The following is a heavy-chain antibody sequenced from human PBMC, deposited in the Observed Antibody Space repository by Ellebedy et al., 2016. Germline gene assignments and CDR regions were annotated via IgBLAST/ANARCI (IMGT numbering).Heavy chain of an antibody. CDR2: IYGNDDK. V-gene: IGHV2-5*01. CDR3: VHRTTVTSVDY. D-gene: IGHD4-17*01. Sequence: SGPTLVKPTQTLTLTCTFSGFSLTTSEVVVGWVRQPPGKALEWVAFIYGNDDKRYSPSLKNRLTITKDTSKNQVVLTLTNMAPVDTATYYCVHRTTVTSVDYWGQGTLVTVSS. CDR1: GFSLTTSEVV. J-gene: IGHJ4*02.